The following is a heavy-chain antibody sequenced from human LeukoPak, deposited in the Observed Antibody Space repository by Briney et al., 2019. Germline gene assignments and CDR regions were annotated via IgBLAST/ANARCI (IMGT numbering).Heavy chain of an antibody. CDR1: GGSFSGYY. D-gene: IGHD4-11*01. V-gene: IGHV4-34*01. Sequence: SETLSLPCAVYGGSFSGYYWSWIRQPPGKGLEWIGEINHSGSTNYNPSLKSRVTISVDTSKNQFSLKLSSVTAADTAVYYCARGPLDYSNSTLDYWGQGTRITVSS. CDR3: ARGPLDYSNSTLDY. CDR2: INHSGST. J-gene: IGHJ4*02.